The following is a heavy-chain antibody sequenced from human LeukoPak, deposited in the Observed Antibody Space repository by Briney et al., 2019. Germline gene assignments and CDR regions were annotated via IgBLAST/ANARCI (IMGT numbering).Heavy chain of an antibody. V-gene: IGHV3-66*01. CDR2: IYSGGST. CDR1: GFTFSDYY. Sequence: GGSLRLSCAASGFTFSDYYMSWIRQAPGKGLEWVSVIYSGGSTYYADSVKGRFTISRDNSKNTLYFQMNSLRAEDTAVYYCARDLAGCDVWGQGTTVTVSS. CDR3: ARDLAGCDV. D-gene: IGHD6-19*01. J-gene: IGHJ6*02.